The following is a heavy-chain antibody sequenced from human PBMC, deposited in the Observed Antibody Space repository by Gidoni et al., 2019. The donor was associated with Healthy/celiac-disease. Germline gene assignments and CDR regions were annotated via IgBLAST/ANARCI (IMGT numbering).Heavy chain of an antibody. CDR2: IYYSGST. CDR3: ARRANSMIEELPGFDY. V-gene: IGHV4-39*01. CDR1: GGSISSSSYY. D-gene: IGHD3-16*01. Sequence: QLQLQESGPGLVKPSETLSLTCTVSGGSISSSSYYWGWIRQPPGKGLEWIVSIYYSGSTYYNPSLKSRVTISVDTSKNQFSLKLSSVTAADTAVYYYARRANSMIEELPGFDYWGQGTLVTVSS. J-gene: IGHJ4*02.